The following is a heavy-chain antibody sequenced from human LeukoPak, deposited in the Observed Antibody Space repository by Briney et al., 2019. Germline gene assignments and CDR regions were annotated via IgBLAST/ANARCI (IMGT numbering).Heavy chain of an antibody. CDR2: IGSSGSYI. V-gene: IGHV3-21*06. CDR3: ARGGRRF. D-gene: IGHD3-16*01. J-gene: IGHJ4*02. Sequence: GGSLRLSCAASGFTVSSNYMSWVRQAPGKGLEWVSSIGSSGSYIYYADSVKGRFTISRDNAKNSLYLQMNSLRGEDTAVYYCARGGRRFWGQGTLVTVSS. CDR1: GFTVSSNY.